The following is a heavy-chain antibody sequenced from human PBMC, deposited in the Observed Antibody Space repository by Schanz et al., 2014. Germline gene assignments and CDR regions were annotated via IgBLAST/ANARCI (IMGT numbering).Heavy chain of an antibody. CDR1: GFTFSRHG. D-gene: IGHD3-10*01. J-gene: IGHJ4*02. V-gene: IGHV3-33*05. Sequence: QVQLVESGGGVVQPGRSLRLSCATSGFTFSRHGIHWIRQFPGKGLEWLAVISKDGTDQRNADSVKGRFTVSRDDAKNSLYLQMNSLRVEDTAVYYCARSEMDRGVIWGYWGQGTLVTVSS. CDR3: ARSEMDRGVIWGY. CDR2: ISKDGTDQ.